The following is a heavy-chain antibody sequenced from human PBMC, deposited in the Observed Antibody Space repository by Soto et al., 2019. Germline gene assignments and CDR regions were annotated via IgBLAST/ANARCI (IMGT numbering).Heavy chain of an antibody. D-gene: IGHD4-17*01. V-gene: IGHV3-30*03. Sequence: QVQLVESGGGVVQPGGSLRLSCAASEFTFSNYAMHWVRQPPGKGLQWLAVTSYDGNNKYYADSVEGRFTISRDNSKNTVYLQMNSLRLEDTAVYYCARGPSYSDSYFDYWGQGTLVTVSS. J-gene: IGHJ4*02. CDR3: ARGPSYSDSYFDY. CDR2: TSYDGNNK. CDR1: EFTFSNYA.